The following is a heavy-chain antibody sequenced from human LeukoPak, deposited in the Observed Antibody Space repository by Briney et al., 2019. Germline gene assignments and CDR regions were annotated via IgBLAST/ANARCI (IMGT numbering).Heavy chain of an antibody. CDR1: GFTFSSYA. CDR2: TNRDGSEK. CDR3: ARDSASCRGCAFDI. J-gene: IGHJ3*02. D-gene: IGHD2-2*01. Sequence: GGSLRLSCAASGFTFSSYAMSWVRQAPGKGLEWVANTNRDGSEKYYVDSVKGRVTISRDNAMNFLYLQLNSLRVDDTAVYYCARDSASCRGCAFDIWGQGTVVTVSS. V-gene: IGHV3-7*01.